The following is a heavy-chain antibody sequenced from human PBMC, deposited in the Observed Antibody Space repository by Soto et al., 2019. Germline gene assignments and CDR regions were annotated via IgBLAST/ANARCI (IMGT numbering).Heavy chain of an antibody. CDR3: AKGGRDFWSGPSDY. CDR2: ISWNSGSI. J-gene: IGHJ4*02. Sequence: DVQLVESGGGLVQPGRSLRLSCAASGFTFDDYAMHWVRQAPGKGLEWVSGISWNSGSIGYADSVKGRFTISRDNAKNSLYLQMNSLRAEDTALYYCAKGGRDFWSGPSDYWGQGTLVTVSS. V-gene: IGHV3-9*01. CDR1: GFTFDDYA. D-gene: IGHD3-3*01.